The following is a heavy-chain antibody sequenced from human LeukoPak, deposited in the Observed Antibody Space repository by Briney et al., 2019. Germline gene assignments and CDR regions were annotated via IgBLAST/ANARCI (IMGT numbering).Heavy chain of an antibody. D-gene: IGHD5-18*01. V-gene: IGHV3-23*01. J-gene: IGHJ4*02. CDR3: AKDRRRYSHGASCDY. CDR1: GFTFSSYA. CDR2: ISGSGGST. Sequence: GGSLRLSCAASGFTFSSYAMSWVRQAPGKGLEWVSAISGSGGSTYYADSVKGRFTISRDNSKNTLYLQMNSLRAEDTAVYYCAKDRRRYSHGASCDYWGQGTLVTVSS.